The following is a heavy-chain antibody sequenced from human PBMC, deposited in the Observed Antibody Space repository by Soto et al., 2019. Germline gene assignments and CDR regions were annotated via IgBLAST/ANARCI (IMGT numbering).Heavy chain of an antibody. D-gene: IGHD2-2*01. CDR2: IYTSGST. Sequence: SETLSLTCTVSGGSISSYYWSWIRQPAGKGLEWIGRIYTSGSTNYNPSLKSRVTMSVDTSKNQFSLNLSPVTAADTAVYYCARGEGYCPSTSCRFSSHFYYYGMDVWGQGTTVTVSS. CDR3: ARGEGYCPSTSCRFSSHFYYYGMDV. J-gene: IGHJ6*02. V-gene: IGHV4-4*07. CDR1: GGSISSYY.